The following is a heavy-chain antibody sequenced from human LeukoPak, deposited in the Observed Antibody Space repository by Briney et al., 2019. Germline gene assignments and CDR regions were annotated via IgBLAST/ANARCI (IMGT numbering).Heavy chain of an antibody. CDR3: SKKGLGTGGYNWFDP. D-gene: IGHD2-8*02. Sequence: PGGSLRLSCAASGFTFSSYAMSWVRQAPGKGLEWVSTLSNSGTYIYYADSVKGRFTISRDNSKNTLYLQMNSLRAEDTAVYYCSKKGLGTGGYNWFDPWGQGTLVTVSS. J-gene: IGHJ5*02. CDR2: LSNSGTYI. CDR1: GFTFSSYA. V-gene: IGHV3-23*01.